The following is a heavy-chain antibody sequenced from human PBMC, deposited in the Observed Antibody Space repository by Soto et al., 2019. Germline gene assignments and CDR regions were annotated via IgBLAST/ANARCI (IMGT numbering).Heavy chain of an antibody. J-gene: IGHJ4*02. CDR3: ARGLGIAAATNPFDY. V-gene: IGHV4-34*01. CDR1: GGSFSGYY. D-gene: IGHD6-13*01. CDR2: INHSGST. Sequence: SETLSLTCAVYGGSFSGYYWSWVRQPPGKGLEWIGEINHSGSTNYNPSLKSRVTISVDTSKNQFSLKLSSVTAADTAVYYCARGLGIAAATNPFDYWGQGTLVTVSS.